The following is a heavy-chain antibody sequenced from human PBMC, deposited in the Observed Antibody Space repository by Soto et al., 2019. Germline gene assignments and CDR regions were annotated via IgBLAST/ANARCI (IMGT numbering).Heavy chain of an antibody. CDR2: ISWNSGSI. V-gene: IGHV3-9*01. Sequence: GGSLRLSCAASGFTFDDYAMHWVRQAPGKGLEWVSGISWNSGSIGYADSVKGRFTISRDNAKNSLYLQMNSLRAEDTALYYCAKDKGMVRGMDVWGQGTTVTASS. D-gene: IGHD3-10*01. CDR1: GFTFDDYA. CDR3: AKDKGMVRGMDV. J-gene: IGHJ6*02.